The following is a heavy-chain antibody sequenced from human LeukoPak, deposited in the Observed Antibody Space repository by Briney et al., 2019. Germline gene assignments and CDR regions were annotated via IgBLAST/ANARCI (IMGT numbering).Heavy chain of an antibody. J-gene: IGHJ4*02. CDR3: ARGPIPSGTRSGSSYGGYFDY. CDR1: GGSFSGYY. V-gene: IGHV4-34*01. D-gene: IGHD2-15*01. CDR2: INHSGST. Sequence: SETLSLTCAAYGGSFSGYYWSWIRQPPGKGLEWIGEINHSGSTNYNPSLKSRVTISVDTSKNQFSLKLSSVTAADTAVYYCARGPIPSGTRSGSSYGGYFDYWGQGTLVTVSS.